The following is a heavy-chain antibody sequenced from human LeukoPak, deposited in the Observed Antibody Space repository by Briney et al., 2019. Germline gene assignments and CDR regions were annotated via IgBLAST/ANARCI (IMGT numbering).Heavy chain of an antibody. V-gene: IGHV4-39*02. Sequence: KPSETLSLTCTVSGGSISSSSYYWGWIRQPPGKGLEWIGSIYYSGSTYYNPSLKSRVTISVDTSKNQFSLKLSSVTAADTAVYYCARDGPIRSPRYYYYYYGMDVWGQGTTVTVSS. CDR1: GGSISSSSYY. J-gene: IGHJ6*02. D-gene: IGHD5-24*01. CDR2: IYYSGST. CDR3: ARDGPIRSPRYYYYYYGMDV.